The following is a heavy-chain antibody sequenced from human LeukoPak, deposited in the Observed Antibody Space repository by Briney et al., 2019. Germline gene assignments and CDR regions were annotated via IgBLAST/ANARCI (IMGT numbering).Heavy chain of an antibody. CDR1: GGTFSSYT. CDR3: ARDKTPYCSSTSCYDAFDI. V-gene: IGHV1-69*04. J-gene: IGHJ3*02. D-gene: IGHD2-2*01. Sequence: GASVKVSCKASGGTFSSYTISWVRQAPGQGLEWMGRIIPILGIANSAQKFQGRVTITADKSTSTAYRELCSLRSEDTAVYYCARDKTPYCSSTSCYDAFDIWGQGTMVTVSS. CDR2: IIPILGIA.